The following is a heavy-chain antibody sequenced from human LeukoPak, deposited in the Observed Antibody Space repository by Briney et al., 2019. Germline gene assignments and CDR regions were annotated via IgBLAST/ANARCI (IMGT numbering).Heavy chain of an antibody. Sequence: SGGSLRLSCAASGFTFSSYSMNWVRQAPGKGLEWVSGISWNSGSIGYADSVKGRFTISRDNAKNSLYLQMNSLRAEDMALYYCAKGLIAAAGRSAFDIWGQGTMVTVSS. CDR3: AKGLIAAAGRSAFDI. J-gene: IGHJ3*02. D-gene: IGHD6-13*01. CDR2: ISWNSGSI. V-gene: IGHV3-9*03. CDR1: GFTFSSYS.